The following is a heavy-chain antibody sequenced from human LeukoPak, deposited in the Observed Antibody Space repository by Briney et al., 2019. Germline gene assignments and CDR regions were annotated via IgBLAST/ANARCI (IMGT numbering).Heavy chain of an antibody. Sequence: GGSLRPSCAASGFTVSSNYMSCVRQAPGKGLEWVSVIYSGGTTYYADSVKGRFTISRDNSKNTLYLQTNSLRAEDTAVYYCARDGRGDLTWIQLWSPFDYWGQGTLVTVSS. D-gene: IGHD5-18*01. V-gene: IGHV3-66*02. CDR3: ARDGRGDLTWIQLWSPFDY. J-gene: IGHJ4*02. CDR2: IYSGGTT. CDR1: GFTVSSNY.